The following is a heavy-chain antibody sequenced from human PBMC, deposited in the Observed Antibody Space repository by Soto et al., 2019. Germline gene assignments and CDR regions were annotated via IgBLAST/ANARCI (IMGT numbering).Heavy chain of an antibody. CDR2: INWNSGSI. D-gene: IGHD6-13*01. V-gene: IGHV3-9*01. J-gene: IGHJ1*01. Sequence: EVQLVESGGGLVQPGRSLRLSCAASGFTFDDYAMHWVRQVPGKGLEWVSGINWNSGSIGYGDSVKGRFAISRDNAKNSLHLQMNSLSAEDPALYYCVKDESINWYSGHFRHWGQGTLVTVSS. CDR3: VKDESINWYSGHFRH. CDR1: GFTFDDYA.